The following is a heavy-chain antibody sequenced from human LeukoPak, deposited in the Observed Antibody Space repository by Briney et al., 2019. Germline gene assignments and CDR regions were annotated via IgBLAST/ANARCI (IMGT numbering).Heavy chain of an antibody. D-gene: IGHD4-11*01. V-gene: IGHV3-11*06. CDR1: GFTFSDYY. CDR2: ISSSSSYT. CDR3: ARAPHYSNYGPYYYGMDV. Sequence: GGSLRLSCAASGFTFSDYYMSWMRQAPGKGLEWVSYISSSSSYTNYADSVKGRFTISRDNAKNSLYLQMNSLRAEDTAVYYCARAPHYSNYGPYYYGMDVWGQGTTVTVSS. J-gene: IGHJ6*02.